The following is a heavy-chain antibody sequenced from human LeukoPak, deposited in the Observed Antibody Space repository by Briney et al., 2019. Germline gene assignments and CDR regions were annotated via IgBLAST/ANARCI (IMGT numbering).Heavy chain of an antibody. J-gene: IGHJ4*02. CDR3: FVAVAGNGREFDY. V-gene: IGHV3-7*02. CDR2: IKQDGSEK. D-gene: IGHD6-19*01. Sequence: GGSLRLSCAASGFTFSSYWMSWVRQAPGKGLEWVANIKQDGSEKYYVDSVKGRFTISRDNAKNSLYLQMNSLRAEDTAVYYCFVAVAGNGREFDYWGQGTLVTVSS. CDR1: GFTFSSYW.